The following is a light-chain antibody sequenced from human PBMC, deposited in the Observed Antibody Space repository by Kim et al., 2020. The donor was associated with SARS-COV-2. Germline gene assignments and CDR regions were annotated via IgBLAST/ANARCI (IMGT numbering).Light chain of an antibody. J-gene: IGLJ2*01. CDR2: QHN. CDR1: TLGDKY. V-gene: IGLV3-1*01. CDR3: QAWDRSTVV. Sequence: SVSPGPPASITCSGDTLGDKYPSWYQQKPGQSPLLVIYQHNKRPSGIPERFSGSNSGNTATLTISGTQALDEADYYCQAWDRSTVVFGGGTQLTVL.